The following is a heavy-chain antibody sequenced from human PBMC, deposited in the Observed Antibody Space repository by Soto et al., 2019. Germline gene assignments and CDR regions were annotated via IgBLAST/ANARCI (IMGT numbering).Heavy chain of an antibody. D-gene: IGHD1-20*01. J-gene: IGHJ4*02. CDR3: AKPPDYNWNDY. V-gene: IGHV3-23*01. CDR2: VSGSGSST. Sequence: EVQLLESGGGLVQPGGSLRLSCAASGFTFSSYTMSWVRQAPGKGLEWISAVSGSGSSTYYADSVKGRFTISRDNSKDTLYLQMNNLRAEDTAVYYCAKPPDYNWNDYWRQGTLVTVSS. CDR1: GFTFSSYT.